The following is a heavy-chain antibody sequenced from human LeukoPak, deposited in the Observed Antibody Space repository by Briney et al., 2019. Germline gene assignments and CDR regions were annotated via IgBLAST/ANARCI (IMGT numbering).Heavy chain of an antibody. CDR3: AKGATMIVVGGDY. J-gene: IGHJ4*02. V-gene: IGHV3-23*01. Sequence: GGSLRLSCAASGFTFSSYAMSWVRQAPGKGLEWVSAISGSGDSTYYADSAKGRFTISRDNSKNTLYLQMNSLRAEDTAIYYCAKGATMIVVGGDYWGQGTLVTVSS. CDR1: GFTFSSYA. CDR2: ISGSGDST. D-gene: IGHD3-22*01.